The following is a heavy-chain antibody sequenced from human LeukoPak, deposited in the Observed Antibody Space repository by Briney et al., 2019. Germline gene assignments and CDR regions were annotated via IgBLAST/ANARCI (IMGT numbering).Heavy chain of an antibody. V-gene: IGHV3-30*18. Sequence: PGRSLRLSCAASGFTISSYGMHWVRQAPGKGLEWVAVISYDGSNKYYADSVKGRFTISRDNSKNTLYLQMNSLRAEDTAVYYCAKDWALWFGEPGWGMDVWGQGTTVTVSS. CDR3: AKDWALWFGEPGWGMDV. J-gene: IGHJ6*02. CDR1: GFTISSYG. CDR2: ISYDGSNK. D-gene: IGHD3-10*01.